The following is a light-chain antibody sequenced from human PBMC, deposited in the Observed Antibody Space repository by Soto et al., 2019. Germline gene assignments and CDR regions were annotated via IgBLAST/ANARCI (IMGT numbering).Light chain of an antibody. CDR3: QQYNNWPPFT. CDR1: RSVSSS. J-gene: IGKJ3*01. V-gene: IGKV3-15*01. CDR2: GAS. Sequence: EIVLTQSPATLSVSPGETATLLCRASRSVSSSVAWYQQRPGRAPRLLISGASTRATDVPARFTGSGSGTEFTLTISSLQSEDFAVYYCQQYNNWPPFTFGPGTKVDIK.